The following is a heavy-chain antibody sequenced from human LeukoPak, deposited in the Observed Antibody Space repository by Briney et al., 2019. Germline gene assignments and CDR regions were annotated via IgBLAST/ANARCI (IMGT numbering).Heavy chain of an antibody. D-gene: IGHD3-3*01. CDR1: GYTFTSYG. CDR3: ARVPQSGSYFDY. CDR2: ISASNGDT. J-gene: IGHJ4*02. Sequence: ASVKVSCKASGYTFTSYGINWMRQAPGQGLEWMGWISASNGDTNYAQMLQGRLTMTTDTPTTTAYLEVRNLKSDDTAVYFCARVPQSGSYFDYWGQGTLVAVSS. V-gene: IGHV1-18*01.